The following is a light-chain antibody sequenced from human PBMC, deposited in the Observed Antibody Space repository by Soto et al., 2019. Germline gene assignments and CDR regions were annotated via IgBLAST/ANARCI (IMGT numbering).Light chain of an antibody. J-gene: IGLJ2*01. CDR2: RSD. V-gene: IGLV1-47*01. Sequence: QSVLTQPPSTSGTPGQRVTISCSGSSSNIGSNHVYWYQQFPGMAPKLLMYRSDQRPTGVPDRFSGSKSGTSASLAISGLRSDDEADYYCSARDDSLSGVVLGGGTKVTVL. CDR1: SSNIGSNH. CDR3: SARDDSLSGVV.